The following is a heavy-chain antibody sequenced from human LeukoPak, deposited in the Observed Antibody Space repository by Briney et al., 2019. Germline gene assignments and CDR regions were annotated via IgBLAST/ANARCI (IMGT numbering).Heavy chain of an antibody. CDR2: ISGSGGTT. D-gene: IGHD6-13*01. Sequence: PGGSLRLSCAASGFTFTSYAMSWVRQAPGKGLEWVSVISGSGGTTYYADSVKGRFTISRDNSKNTLYLQMNSLRAEDTAVYYCAKDGGIAAAGTSVYFDYWGQGTLVTVSS. J-gene: IGHJ4*02. CDR1: GFTFTSYA. CDR3: AKDGGIAAAGTSVYFDY. V-gene: IGHV3-23*01.